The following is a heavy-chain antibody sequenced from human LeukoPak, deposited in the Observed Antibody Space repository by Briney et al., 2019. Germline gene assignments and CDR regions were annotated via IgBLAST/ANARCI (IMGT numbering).Heavy chain of an antibody. D-gene: IGHD3-9*01. CDR2: VSYSGST. CDR1: GGSISSNNYY. V-gene: IGHV4-39*01. Sequence: PSETLSLTCTVSGGSISSNNYYWGWVRQPPGKGLEWIGSVSYSGSTYYNPSLRSRVTISVDTSKNQLSLKLRSVTAADTAFYYCASQTGDYKNCFDPWGQGTLVTVSS. J-gene: IGHJ5*02. CDR3: ASQTGDYKNCFDP.